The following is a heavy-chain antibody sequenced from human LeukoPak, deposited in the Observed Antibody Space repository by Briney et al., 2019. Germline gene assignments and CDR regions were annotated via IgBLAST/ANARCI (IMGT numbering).Heavy chain of an antibody. CDR3: ARDRRYFDYLPASDYYMDV. V-gene: IGHV4-39*07. J-gene: IGHJ6*03. D-gene: IGHD3-9*01. CDR2: IYYRGST. CDR1: GGSISSSSYY. Sequence: SETLSLTCTVSGGSISSSSYYWGWIRQPPGKGLEWIGSIYYRGSTYYNPSLKSRVTISVDTSKNQFSLKLSSVTAADTAVYYCARDRRYFDYLPASDYYMDVWGKGTTVTISS.